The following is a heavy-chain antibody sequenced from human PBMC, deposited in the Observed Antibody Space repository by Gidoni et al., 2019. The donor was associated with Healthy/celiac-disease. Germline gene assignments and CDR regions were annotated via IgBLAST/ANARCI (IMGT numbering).Heavy chain of an antibody. CDR2: IYYSGST. V-gene: IGHV4-39*01. CDR1: GGSISSSSYY. CDR3: ARHAVGIADPGGYYFDY. D-gene: IGHD6-13*01. J-gene: IGHJ4*02. Sequence: QLQLQESGPGLVKPSETLSLTCTVSGGSISSSSYYWGWIRQPPGKGLEWIGSIYYSGSTYYNPSLKSRVTISVDTSKNQFSLKLSSVTAADTAVYYCARHAVGIADPGGYYFDYWGQGTLVTVSS.